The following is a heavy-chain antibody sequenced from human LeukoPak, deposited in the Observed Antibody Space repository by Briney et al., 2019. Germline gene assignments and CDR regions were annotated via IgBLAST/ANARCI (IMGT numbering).Heavy chain of an antibody. CDR1: GGSISSSSYY. Sequence: SETLSLTCTVSGGSISSSSYYWGWIRQPPGKGLEWIGSIYYRGSTYYNPSLKSRVTISVDTSKNHFSLKLSSVTAADTAVYYCARLTGDFWSGYNVDYWGQGTLVTVSS. D-gene: IGHD3-3*01. J-gene: IGHJ4*02. CDR2: IYYRGST. CDR3: ARLTGDFWSGYNVDY. V-gene: IGHV4-39*01.